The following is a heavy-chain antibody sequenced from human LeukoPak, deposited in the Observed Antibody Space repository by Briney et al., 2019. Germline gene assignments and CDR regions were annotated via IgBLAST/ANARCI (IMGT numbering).Heavy chain of an antibody. J-gene: IGHJ3*02. D-gene: IGHD2-2*01. V-gene: IGHV1-46*01. Sequence: GASVKVSCKASGYTFTSYYMHWVRQAPGQGLEWMGIINPSGGSTSYAQKFQGRVTMTRDTSTSTVYMELSSLRSEDTAVYYCARDGPLVPAASREHAFDIWGQGTMVTVSS. CDR3: ARDGPLVPAASREHAFDI. CDR2: INPSGGST. CDR1: GYTFTSYY.